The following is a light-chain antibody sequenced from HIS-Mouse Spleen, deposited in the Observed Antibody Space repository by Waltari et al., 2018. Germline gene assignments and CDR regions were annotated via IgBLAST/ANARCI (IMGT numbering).Light chain of an antibody. CDR2: EVS. CDR3: SSYAGSNNYV. CDR1: SSDVGGYNY. Sequence: QSALTQPPSASGSPGQSVTISCTGTSSDVGGYNYVSWYQQHPGKAPTLMIYEVSKRPSGVPDRCSGSKSGNTASLTVSGLQAEDEADYYCSSYAGSNNYVFGTGTKVTVL. V-gene: IGLV2-8*01. J-gene: IGLJ1*01.